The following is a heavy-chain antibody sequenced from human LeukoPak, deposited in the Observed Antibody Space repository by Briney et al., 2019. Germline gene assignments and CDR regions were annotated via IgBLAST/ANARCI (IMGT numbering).Heavy chain of an antibody. CDR3: AKDPGDYDFWSGYYTSYDY. V-gene: IGHV3-23*01. D-gene: IGHD3-3*01. J-gene: IGHJ4*02. CDR2: ISGSGGST. Sequence: QTGGSLRLSCAASGFTFSSYAMSWVRQAPGKGLEWVSAISGSGGSTYYADSVKGRFTISRDNSKNTLYLQMNSLRAEDTAVYYCAKDPGDYDFWSGYYTSYDYWGQGTLVTVSS. CDR1: GFTFSSYA.